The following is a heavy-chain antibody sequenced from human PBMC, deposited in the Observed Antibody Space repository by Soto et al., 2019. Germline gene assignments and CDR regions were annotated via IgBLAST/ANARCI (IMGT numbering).Heavy chain of an antibody. CDR1: GDSVSSNSAA. CDR3: ARELRGYCSGGSCYSDFGY. J-gene: IGHJ4*02. V-gene: IGHV6-1*01. Sequence: QSQTLSLTCAISGDSVSSNSAAWNWIRQSPSRGLEWLGRTYYRSKWYNDYAVSVKSRITINPDTSKNQFSLQLNSVTPEDTAVYYCARELRGYCSGGSCYSDFGYWGQGTLVTVSS. CDR2: TYYRSKWYN. D-gene: IGHD2-15*01.